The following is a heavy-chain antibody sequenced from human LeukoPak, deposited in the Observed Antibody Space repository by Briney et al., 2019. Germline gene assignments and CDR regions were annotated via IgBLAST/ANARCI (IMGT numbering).Heavy chain of an antibody. V-gene: IGHV1-69*05. J-gene: IGHJ4*02. D-gene: IGHD3-3*01. CDR3: ARSGRVLRFLEWLPSSSYYFDY. CDR1: GGTFSSYA. Sequence: ASVKVSCKASGGTFSSYAISWVRQAPGQGLEWMGGIIPIFGTANYAQKFQGRVTITTDESTSTAYMELSSLRSEDTAVYYCARSGRVLRFLEWLPSSSYYFDYWGQGTLVTVSS. CDR2: IIPIFGTA.